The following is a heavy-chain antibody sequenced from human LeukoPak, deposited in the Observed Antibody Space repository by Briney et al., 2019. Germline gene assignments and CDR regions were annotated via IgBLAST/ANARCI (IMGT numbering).Heavy chain of an antibody. J-gene: IGHJ3*02. Sequence: GGSLRLSCAASGFTFSSYSMNWVRRAPGKGLEWVSSISSSSSYIYYADSVKGRFTISRDNAKNSLYLQMNSLRAEDTAVYYCARGVAAAEAFDIWGQGTMVTVSS. D-gene: IGHD6-13*01. V-gene: IGHV3-21*01. CDR3: ARGVAAAEAFDI. CDR2: ISSSSSYI. CDR1: GFTFSSYS.